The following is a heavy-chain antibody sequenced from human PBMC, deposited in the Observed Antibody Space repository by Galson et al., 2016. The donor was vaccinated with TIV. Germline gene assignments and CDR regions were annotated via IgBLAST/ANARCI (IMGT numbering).Heavy chain of an antibody. D-gene: IGHD5-24*01. CDR1: GFSLTTHGMC. Sequence: QTLTLTYTFSGFSLTTHGMCVSWIRQPPGKALEWLARTDWDGDKFYSTSLQTRLSISKDTSRNQVVLTLSNVDPVDTATYFCARSSIRDVSTHRFFDYWGQGTLVTVSP. V-gene: IGHV2-70*16. CDR2: TDWDGDK. J-gene: IGHJ4*02. CDR3: ARSSIRDVSTHRFFDY.